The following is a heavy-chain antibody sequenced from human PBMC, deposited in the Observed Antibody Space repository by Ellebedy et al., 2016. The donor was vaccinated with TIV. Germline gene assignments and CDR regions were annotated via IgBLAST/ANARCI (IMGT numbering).Heavy chain of an antibody. CDR2: ISSSSSNI. J-gene: IGHJ4*02. V-gene: IGHV3-48*02. D-gene: IGHD3-22*01. CDR1: GFIFSTYD. CDR3: ARYASGRPYYYDSTGFDY. Sequence: GESLKISCAASGFIFSTYDMNWVRQAPGKGLEWVSYISSSSSNIYYADSVKGRFTISRDNAKNSLYLQMNNLRDEDTAVYHCARYASGRPYYYDSTGFDYWGQGTLVTVSS.